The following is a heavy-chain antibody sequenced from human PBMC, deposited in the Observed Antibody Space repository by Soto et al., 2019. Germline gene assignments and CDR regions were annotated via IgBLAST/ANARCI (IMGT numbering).Heavy chain of an antibody. CDR2: INSDGSST. CDR3: ARAEAYDSSGFVFDP. J-gene: IGHJ5*02. Sequence: GSLRLSCAASGFTFSSYWMHWVRQAPGKGLVWVSRINSDGSSTSYADSVKGRFTISRDNTKNTLYLQMNSLRAEDTAVYYCARAEAYDSSGFVFDPWGQGTLVTVSS. D-gene: IGHD3-22*01. CDR1: GFTFSSYW. V-gene: IGHV3-74*01.